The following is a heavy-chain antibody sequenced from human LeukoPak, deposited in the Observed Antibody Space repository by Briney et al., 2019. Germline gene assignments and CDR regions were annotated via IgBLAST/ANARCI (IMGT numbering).Heavy chain of an antibody. CDR1: GFTFSMHW. CDR2: TKEDGSEK. CDR3: VRDDSRYGGSPGY. Sequence: GGSLRLSCAVSGFTFSMHWMSWVRQAPGKGLEWVANTKEDGSEKYYVDSVTGRFTISRDNAKNSLYLQMNSLRAEDTAVYYCVRDDSRYGGSPGYWGQGTLVIV. D-gene: IGHD1-26*01. J-gene: IGHJ4*02. V-gene: IGHV3-7*01.